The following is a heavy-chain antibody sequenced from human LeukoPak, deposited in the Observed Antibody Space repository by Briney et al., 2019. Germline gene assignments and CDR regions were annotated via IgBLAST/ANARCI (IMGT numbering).Heavy chain of an antibody. V-gene: IGHV3-7*01. Sequence: GGSLRLSCAASGFTFSNYWMSWVRQAPGKGLEWVANIKPDGSEKYCVDSVKGRFSISRDNVRNVLYLQMNNLRAGDTALYYCAREFQAPYYFDYWGQGTLVTVSS. CDR1: GFTFSNYW. CDR2: IKPDGSEK. J-gene: IGHJ4*02. CDR3: AREFQAPYYFDY.